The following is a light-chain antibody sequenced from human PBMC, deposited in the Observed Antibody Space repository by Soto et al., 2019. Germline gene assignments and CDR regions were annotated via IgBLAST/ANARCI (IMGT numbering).Light chain of an antibody. CDR1: QSVRRNS. Sequence: PGESAALSCRASQSVRRNSLAWYQQKRGQAPRVLIYDASSRASGVPDRFSGSGSGTDLTLSISRLESEDFEVYYCQQYGDSSITFGQGTRLEIK. J-gene: IGKJ5*01. CDR2: DAS. V-gene: IGKV3-20*01. CDR3: QQYGDSSIT.